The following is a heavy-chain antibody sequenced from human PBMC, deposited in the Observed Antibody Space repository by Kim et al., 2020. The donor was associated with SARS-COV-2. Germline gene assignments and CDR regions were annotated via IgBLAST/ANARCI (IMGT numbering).Heavy chain of an antibody. D-gene: IGHD2-2*02. J-gene: IGHJ4*02. Sequence: DEAYVKGRFTISRDNDKNSLYLQRNSLRAEDTALYYCTKAYCSSTNCYIVYWGQGTLVTVSS. V-gene: IGHV3-9*01. CDR3: TKAYCSSTNCYIVY.